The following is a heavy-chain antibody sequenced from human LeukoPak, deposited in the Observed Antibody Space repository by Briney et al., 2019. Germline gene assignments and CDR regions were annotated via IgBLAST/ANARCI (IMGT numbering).Heavy chain of an antibody. J-gene: IGHJ4*02. V-gene: IGHV3-73*01. D-gene: IGHD1-26*01. CDR1: GFPFSGRA. Sequence: GSLRLSFAASGFPFSGRAVQWVRQAPGKGLEWVGRIGSKAFNYATVYAASVEGRFTISRDDSKHTAFLQMNSLKTEDTAVYYCARVRGSFASDYWGQGTLVTVSS. CDR3: ARVRGSFASDY. CDR2: IGSKAFNYAT.